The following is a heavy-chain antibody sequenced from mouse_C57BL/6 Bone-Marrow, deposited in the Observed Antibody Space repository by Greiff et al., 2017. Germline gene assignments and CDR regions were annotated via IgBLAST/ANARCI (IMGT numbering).Heavy chain of an antibody. D-gene: IGHD2-3*01. Sequence: EVKLQESGGGLVKPGGSLKLSCAASGFTFSSYAMSWVRQTPEKRLEWVATISDGGSYTYYPDNVKGRFTISRDNAKNNLYLQMSHLKSEDTAMYYCARWLLGAMDYWGQGTSVTVSS. CDR3: ARWLLGAMDY. J-gene: IGHJ4*01. CDR2: ISDGGSYT. V-gene: IGHV5-4*03. CDR1: GFTFSSYA.